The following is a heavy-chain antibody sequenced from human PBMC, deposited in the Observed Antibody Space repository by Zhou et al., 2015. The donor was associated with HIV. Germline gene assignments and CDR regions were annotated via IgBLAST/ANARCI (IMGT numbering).Heavy chain of an antibody. CDR3: ARVRNMITFGGVIATGRGYYYMDV. J-gene: IGHJ6*03. D-gene: IGHD3-16*02. CDR2: IIPIFGTA. CDR1: GGTFSSYA. V-gene: IGHV1-69*01. Sequence: QVQLVQSGAEVKKPGSSVKVSCKASGGTFSSYAISWVRQAPGQGLEWMGGIIPIFGTANYAQKFQGRVTITADESTSTAYMELSSLRSEDTAVYYCARVRNMITFGGVIATGRGYYYMDVWGKGTTVTVSS.